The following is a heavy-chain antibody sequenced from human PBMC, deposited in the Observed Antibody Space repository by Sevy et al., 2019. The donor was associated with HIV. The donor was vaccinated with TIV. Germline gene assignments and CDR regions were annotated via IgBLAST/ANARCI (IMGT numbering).Heavy chain of an antibody. Sequence: GGSLRLSCAASGFTFSSYGMDWVRQAPGKGLEWVAFIRYDGSSEYHADSVKGRFTISRDNSKNTLYLQMNSLRAEDTAVYYCAKSHIAAAGIGYMDVWGKGTTVTVSS. CDR3: AKSHIAAAGIGYMDV. CDR2: IRYDGSSE. J-gene: IGHJ6*03. D-gene: IGHD6-13*01. V-gene: IGHV3-30*02. CDR1: GFTFSSYG.